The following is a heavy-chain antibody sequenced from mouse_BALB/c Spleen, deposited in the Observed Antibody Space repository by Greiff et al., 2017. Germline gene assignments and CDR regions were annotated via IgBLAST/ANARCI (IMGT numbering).Heavy chain of an antibody. CDR3: ARFRQLEVDY. D-gene: IGHD3-2*01. V-gene: IGHV3-2*02. Sequence: VQLKQSGPGLVKPSQSLSLTCTVTGYSITSDYAWNWIRQFPGNKLEWMGYISYSGSTSYNPSLKSRISITRDTSKNQFFLQLNSVTTEDTATYYCARFRQLEVDYWGQGTSVTVSS. CDR2: ISYSGST. J-gene: IGHJ4*01. CDR1: GYSITSDYA.